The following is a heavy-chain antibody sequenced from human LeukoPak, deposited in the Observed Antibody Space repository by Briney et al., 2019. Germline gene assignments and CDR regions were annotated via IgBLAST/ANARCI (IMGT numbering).Heavy chain of an antibody. CDR2: IYFSGSV. CDR1: GDITHY. J-gene: IGHJ4*02. V-gene: IGHV4-39*01. D-gene: IGHD1-26*01. Sequence: SETLSLTCSVSGDITHYWGWIRQPPGTGLECIGSIYFSGSVYYNPSLRSRVTISLDTSTKQLSLKLPSVTAADTAIYYCAKHNGGGIVSYVAPGPPDYFDHWGQGALVTVSS. CDR3: AKHNGGGIVSYVAPGPPDYFDH.